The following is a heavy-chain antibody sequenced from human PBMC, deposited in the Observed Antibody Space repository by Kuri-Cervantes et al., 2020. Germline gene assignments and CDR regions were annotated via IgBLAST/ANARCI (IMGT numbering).Heavy chain of an antibody. CDR2: IKSKSDGGKI. CDR3: ATEKYTSSWYFDY. CDR1: GFTFSSYE. J-gene: IGHJ4*02. Sequence: GESLKISCAASGFTFSSYEMTWVRQAPGKGLEWVGRIKSKSDGGKIEYPAPVKGRFTIWRDDSKNTVYLQLNSLKTEDTATYFCATEKYTSSWYFDYWGQGTLVTVSS. D-gene: IGHD6-13*01. V-gene: IGHV3-15*01.